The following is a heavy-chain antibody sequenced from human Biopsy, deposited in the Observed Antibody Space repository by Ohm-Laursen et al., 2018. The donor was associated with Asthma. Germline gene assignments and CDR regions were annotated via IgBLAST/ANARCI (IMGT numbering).Heavy chain of an antibody. Sequence: GASVKVSCKASDYIFPRYYISWVRQAPGQGLEWMGWISVHNGDTKYAQKFQGRVSLTTDTSTGTSYMDLRSLRSDDSAVYFCGLGKGGDQHMMVTLYSWGQGTLVTVSS. J-gene: IGHJ4*02. CDR3: GLGKGGDQHMMVTLYS. D-gene: IGHD2-21*01. V-gene: IGHV1-18*01. CDR2: ISVHNGDT. CDR1: DYIFPRYY.